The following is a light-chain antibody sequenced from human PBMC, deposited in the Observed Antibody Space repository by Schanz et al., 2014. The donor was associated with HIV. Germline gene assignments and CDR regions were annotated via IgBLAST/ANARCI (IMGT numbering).Light chain of an antibody. CDR3: SSYTSCSTLGDVV. Sequence: QSALTQPPSASGSPGQSVTISCTGTNSDVGGYNYVSWHRQHPGKAPKLMIYEVTKRPSGVPDRFSGSKSGTSASLAITGLQAEDEADYYCSSYTSCSTLGDVVFGGGTKLTVL. V-gene: IGLV2-8*01. J-gene: IGLJ2*01. CDR2: EVT. CDR1: NSDVGGYNY.